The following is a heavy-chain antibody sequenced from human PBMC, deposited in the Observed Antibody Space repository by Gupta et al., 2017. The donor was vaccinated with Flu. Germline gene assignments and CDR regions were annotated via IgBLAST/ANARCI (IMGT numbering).Heavy chain of an antibody. CDR1: GFTLSDHY. D-gene: IGHD6-13*01. J-gene: IGHJ6*02. CDR2: IRDKGNSDTT. CDR3: ARASKAAGPSSFYGMDV. Sequence: EVQLVESGGGLVQPGGSLRLSCAASGFTLSDHYMDWVRQAPGKGVEWGGRIRDKGNSDTTEYAASVEGRLTISRDDSKNSLHLQMNSLKTEDTAVYYCARASKAAGPSSFYGMDVWGQGTTVTVSS. V-gene: IGHV3-72*01.